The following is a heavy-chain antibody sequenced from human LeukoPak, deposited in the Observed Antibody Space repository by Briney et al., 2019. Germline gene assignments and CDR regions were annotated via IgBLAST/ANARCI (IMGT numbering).Heavy chain of an antibody. CDR3: ARSSDQQLASAYYYYGMDV. CDR2: IIPIFGTA. J-gene: IGHJ6*02. V-gene: IGHV1-69*13. D-gene: IGHD6-13*01. CDR1: GGTFISYA. Sequence: SVKVSCKASGGTFISYAISWVRQAPGQGLEWMGGIIPIFGTANYAQKFQGRVTITADESTSTAYMELSSLRSEDTAVYYCARSSDQQLASAYYYYGMDVWGQGTTVTVSS.